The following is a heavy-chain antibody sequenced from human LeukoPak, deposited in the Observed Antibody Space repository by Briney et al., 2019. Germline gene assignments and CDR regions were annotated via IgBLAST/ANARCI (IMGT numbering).Heavy chain of an antibody. CDR1: GFTFSSYA. Sequence: PGGSLRLSCAASGFTFSSYAMHWVRQAPGKGLEWVAVISYDGSNKHYADSVKGRFTISRDNSKNTLYLQMNSLRAEDTAVYYCARNPYGDYSFDYWGQGTLVTVSS. V-gene: IGHV3-30*04. CDR3: ARNPYGDYSFDY. D-gene: IGHD4-17*01. J-gene: IGHJ4*02. CDR2: ISYDGSNK.